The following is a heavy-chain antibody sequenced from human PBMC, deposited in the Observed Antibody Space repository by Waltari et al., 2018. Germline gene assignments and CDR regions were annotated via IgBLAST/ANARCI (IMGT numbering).Heavy chain of an antibody. D-gene: IGHD3-10*01. J-gene: IGHJ4*02. CDR3: ASGITMVRGVIRDY. CDR1: GYTFTGYY. CDR2: INPNSGGT. V-gene: IGHV1-2*02. Sequence: QVQLVQSGAEVKKPGASVKVSCKASGYTFTGYYIHWVRQAPGQGLEWMGWINPNSGGTNYAKKFQGRVTMTRDTSISTAYMELSRLRSDDTAVYYCASGITMVRGVIRDYWGQGTLVTVSS.